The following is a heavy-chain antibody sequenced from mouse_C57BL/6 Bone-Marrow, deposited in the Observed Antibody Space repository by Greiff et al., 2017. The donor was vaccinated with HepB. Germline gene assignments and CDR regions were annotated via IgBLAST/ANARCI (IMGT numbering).Heavy chain of an antibody. CDR1: GYTFTSYG. V-gene: IGHV1-81*01. J-gene: IGHJ1*03. CDR2: IYPRSGNT. Sequence: VQLQQSGAELARPGASVKLSCKASGYTFTSYGISWVKQRTGQGLEWIGEIYPRSGNTYYNEKFKGKATLTADKSSSTAYMELPSLTSEVSAVYFSARRGTVVPWYFDVWGTGTTVTVSS. D-gene: IGHD1-1*01. CDR3: ARRGTVVPWYFDV.